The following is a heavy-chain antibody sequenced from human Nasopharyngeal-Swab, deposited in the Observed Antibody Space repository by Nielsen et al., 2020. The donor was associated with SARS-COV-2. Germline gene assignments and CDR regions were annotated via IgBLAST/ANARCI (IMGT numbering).Heavy chain of an antibody. Sequence: GESLKISCVASGFNFHTYALHWVRQAPGKGLEWVAIISYDGSNQFYADSVKGRFTVSRDNSKNTLFLQMNSLRADDTAVYYCARDLSSSWYNYYYGLDVWGPGTTVTVSS. J-gene: IGHJ6*02. CDR3: ARDLSSSWYNYYYGLDV. D-gene: IGHD6-13*01. CDR2: ISYDGSNQ. CDR1: GFNFHTYA. V-gene: IGHV3-30*04.